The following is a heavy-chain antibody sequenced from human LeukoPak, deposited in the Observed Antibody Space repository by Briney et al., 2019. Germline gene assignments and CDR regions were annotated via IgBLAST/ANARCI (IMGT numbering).Heavy chain of an antibody. CDR2: IYYSGST. CDR1: GGSISSYY. CDR3: ARLGEIGYFDY. J-gene: IGHJ4*02. Sequence: KPSETLSLTCAVSGGSISSYYWSWIRQPPGKGLEWIGYIYYSGSTNYNPSLKSRVTISVDTSKNQFSLKLSSVTAADTAVYYCARLGEIGYFDYWGQGTLVTVSS. D-gene: IGHD3-10*01. V-gene: IGHV4-59*01.